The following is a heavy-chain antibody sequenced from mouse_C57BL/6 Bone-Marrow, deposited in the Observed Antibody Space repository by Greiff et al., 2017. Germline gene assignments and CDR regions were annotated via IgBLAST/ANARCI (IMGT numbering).Heavy chain of an antibody. D-gene: IGHD4-1*01. CDR3: ARNWDLDY. J-gene: IGHJ2*01. CDR1: GFTFSSYA. Sequence: EVTLVESGGGLVKPGGSLKLSCAASGFTFSSYAMSWVRQTPEKRLEWVATISDGGSYTYYPDNVKGRFTISRDNAKNNLYLQMSHLKSEDTAMYYCARNWDLDYWGQGTTLTVSS. V-gene: IGHV5-4*03. CDR2: ISDGGSYT.